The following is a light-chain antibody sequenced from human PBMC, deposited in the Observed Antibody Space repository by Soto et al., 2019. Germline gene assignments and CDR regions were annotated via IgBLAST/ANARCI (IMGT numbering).Light chain of an antibody. J-gene: IGKJ4*01. CDR3: QQRAGWPPT. CDR2: GAS. Sequence: IVMTQSPATLSVSPGERATLSCRASQSVSSNLAWYQHKPGQAPRLLIYGASSRATGIPARFSGSGSGTDFTLTISSLEPEDFAVYFCQQRAGWPPTFGGGTKVDIK. CDR1: QSVSSN. V-gene: IGKV3-15*01.